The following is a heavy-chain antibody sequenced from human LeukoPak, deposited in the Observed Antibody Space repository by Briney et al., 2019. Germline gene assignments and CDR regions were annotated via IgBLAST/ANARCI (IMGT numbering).Heavy chain of an antibody. CDR1: GGSISTYY. Sequence: SETLSLTCTVSGGSISTYYWNWIRQPPWKGLEWTGYIYYSGSTNYNPSLKSRVTISVDTSKNQFSLKLSSVTAADTAMYYWARDGSARYYFDYWGQGTLVTVSS. J-gene: IGHJ4*02. CDR3: ARDGSARYYFDY. CDR2: IYYSGST. V-gene: IGHV4-59*01.